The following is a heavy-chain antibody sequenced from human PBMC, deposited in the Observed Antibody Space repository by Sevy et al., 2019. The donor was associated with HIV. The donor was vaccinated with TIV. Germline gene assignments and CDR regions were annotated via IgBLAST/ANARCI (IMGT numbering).Heavy chain of an antibody. CDR3: ARGIDIVVVPAAANMYYYYYGMDV. D-gene: IGHD2-2*01. Sequence: ASVKVSCKASGGTFSSYAISWVRQAPGQGLEWMGGIIPIFGSANYAQKFQGRVTITADESTGTAYMWLSSLRYEETAVYYCARGIDIVVVPAAANMYYYYYGMDVWGQGTTVTVSS. V-gene: IGHV1-69*13. J-gene: IGHJ6*02. CDR2: IIPIFGSA. CDR1: GGTFSSYA.